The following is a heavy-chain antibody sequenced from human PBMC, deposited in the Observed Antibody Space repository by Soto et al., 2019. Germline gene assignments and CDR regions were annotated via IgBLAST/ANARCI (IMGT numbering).Heavy chain of an antibody. D-gene: IGHD3-22*01. CDR2: IIPIFGTA. V-gene: IGHV1-69*13. CDR1: GGTFSSYA. J-gene: IGHJ1*01. CDR3: AGLFDTTYYYDPPHLDEKYFQH. Sequence: ASVKVSCKASGGTFSSYAISWVRQAPGQGLEWMGGIIPIFGTANYAQKFQGRVTITADESTSTAYMELSSLRSEDTAVYYCAGLFDTTYYYDPPHLDEKYFQHWGQGTLVTVSS.